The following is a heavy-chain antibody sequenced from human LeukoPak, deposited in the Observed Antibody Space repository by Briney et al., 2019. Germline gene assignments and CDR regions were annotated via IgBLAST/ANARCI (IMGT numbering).Heavy chain of an antibody. D-gene: IGHD4-17*01. J-gene: IGHJ3*02. CDR2: INPNSGGT. V-gene: IGHV1-2*02. CDR3: ARGNDYGDYVDAFDI. Sequence: GASVKVSCKASGYTFTGYYMHWVRQAPGQGLEWMGWINPNSGGTNYAQKFQGRVTMTRDTSISTAYMELSRLRSDDTAVYYCARGNDYGDYVDAFDIWGQGTMVTVSS. CDR1: GYTFTGYY.